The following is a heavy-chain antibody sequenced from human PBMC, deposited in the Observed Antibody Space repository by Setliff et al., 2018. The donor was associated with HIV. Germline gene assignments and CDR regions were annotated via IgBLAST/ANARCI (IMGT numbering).Heavy chain of an antibody. J-gene: IGHJ3*02. V-gene: IGHV1-8*02. CDR3: AREVDDSFDI. Sequence: GASVKVSCKASGYTFTNYDINWVRQATGQGLEWMGWMNPNSGHTGYAHKFQGRVTMTRDTSISTAYMELSSLTSDDTAVYYCAREVDDSFDIWGQGTMVTVSS. CDR1: GYTFTNYD. D-gene: IGHD2-15*01. CDR2: MNPNSGHT.